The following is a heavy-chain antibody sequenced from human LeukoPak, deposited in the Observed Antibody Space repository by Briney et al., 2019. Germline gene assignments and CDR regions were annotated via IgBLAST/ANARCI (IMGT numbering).Heavy chain of an antibody. Sequence: SSETLSLTCTVSGGSISSYYCSWIRQPPGKGLEWIGYIYYSGSTNYNPSLKSRVTISVDTSKNQFSLKLSSVTAADTAVYYCARGAYSGNSYFDFWGQGTLVTVSS. CDR1: GGSISSYY. CDR3: ARGAYSGNSYFDF. J-gene: IGHJ4*02. V-gene: IGHV4-59*01. CDR2: IYYSGST. D-gene: IGHD4-23*01.